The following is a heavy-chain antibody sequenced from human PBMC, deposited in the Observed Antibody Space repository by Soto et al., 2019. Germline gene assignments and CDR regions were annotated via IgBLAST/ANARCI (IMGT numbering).Heavy chain of an antibody. Sequence: GGSLRLSCAASGFTFSSYSMNWVRQAPGKGLEWVSYISSSSSTIYYADSVKGRFTISRDKAKNSLYLQMNSLRDEDTAVYYCARDGYYDSSGYYFGYYYGMDVWGQGTTVTVSS. CDR2: ISSSSSTI. V-gene: IGHV3-48*02. D-gene: IGHD3-22*01. CDR3: ARDGYYDSSGYYFGYYYGMDV. J-gene: IGHJ6*02. CDR1: GFTFSSYS.